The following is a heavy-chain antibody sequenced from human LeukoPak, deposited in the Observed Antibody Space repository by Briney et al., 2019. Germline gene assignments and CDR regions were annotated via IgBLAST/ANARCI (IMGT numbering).Heavy chain of an antibody. D-gene: IGHD4-11*01. CDR1: GGTFRSYA. CDR2: IIPIFGTA. Sequence: SVKVSCKASGGTFRSYAIRWVRQAPGHGLEWMGGIIPIFGTANYAQKFQGRVTITADESTSTAYMELSSLRSEDTAVYYCASGGGLWPTVIDYWGQGTLVTVSS. J-gene: IGHJ4*02. V-gene: IGHV1-69*13. CDR3: ASGGGLWPTVIDY.